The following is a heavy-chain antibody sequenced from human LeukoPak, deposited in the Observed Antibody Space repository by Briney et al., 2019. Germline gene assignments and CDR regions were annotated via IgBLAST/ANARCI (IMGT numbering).Heavy chain of an antibody. CDR1: GGTFSSYA. CDR2: IIPIFGTP. CDR3: AAGTQGFPDY. Sequence: ASVKVSCKASGGTFSSYAISWVRQAPGQGLEWMGGIIPIFGTPNYAQKFQERVTITRDMSTSTAYMELSSLRSEDTAVYYCAAGTQGFPDYWGQGTLVTVSS. J-gene: IGHJ4*02. V-gene: IGHV1-69*05. D-gene: IGHD3/OR15-3a*01.